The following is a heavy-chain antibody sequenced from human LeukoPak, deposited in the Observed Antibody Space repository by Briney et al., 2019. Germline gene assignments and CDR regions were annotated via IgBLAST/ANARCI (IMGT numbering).Heavy chain of an antibody. Sequence: SETLSLTCTVSGGSISSYYWSWIRQPPGKGLEWIGYIYYSGSTNYNPSLKSRVTISVDTSKNQFSLTLSSVTAPDTAVYYCARRTYDGKIDYWGQGTLVTVSS. V-gene: IGHV4-59*08. D-gene: IGHD5-12*01. CDR2: IYYSGST. J-gene: IGHJ4*02. CDR3: ARRTYDGKIDY. CDR1: GGSISSYY.